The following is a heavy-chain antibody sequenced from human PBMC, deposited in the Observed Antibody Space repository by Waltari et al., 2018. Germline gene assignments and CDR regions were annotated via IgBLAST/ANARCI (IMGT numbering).Heavy chain of an antibody. CDR3: AREGSLYSSTGGWIGP. CDR1: NGSLNNHY. J-gene: IGHJ5*01. Sequence: QVHLQESGPGLVKPSETLSLTCTVSNGSLNNHYWSWIRQPPGKRMEWIGWINQITGDTNYNPSLEGLVIISSDISKNQFSLKLTSVTAADTAIYYCAREGSLYSSTGGWIGPWGQGMLVTVSS. D-gene: IGHD2-2*01. V-gene: IGHV4-59*11. CDR2: INQITGDT.